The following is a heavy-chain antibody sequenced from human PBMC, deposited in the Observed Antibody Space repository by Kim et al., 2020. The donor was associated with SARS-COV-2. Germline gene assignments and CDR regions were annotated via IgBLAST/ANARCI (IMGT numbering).Heavy chain of an antibody. J-gene: IGHJ5*02. Sequence: SETLSLTCTVSGGSISSSSYYWGWIRQPPGKGLEWIGSIYYSGSTYYNPSLKSRVTISVDTSKYQFSLKLSSVTAADTAVYYCARLVVVVVAATGLGFDPCGQGTLVTVSS. CDR3: ARLVVVVVAATGLGFDP. D-gene: IGHD2-15*01. CDR2: IYYSGST. V-gene: IGHV4-39*01. CDR1: GGSISSSSYY.